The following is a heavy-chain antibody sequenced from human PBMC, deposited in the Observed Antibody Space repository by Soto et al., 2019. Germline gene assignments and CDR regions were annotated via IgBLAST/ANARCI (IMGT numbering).Heavy chain of an antibody. V-gene: IGHV3-7*05. J-gene: IGHJ4*02. CDR1: GFTFSSYW. CDR2: IRQDGSDK. CDR3: ASPQQWLGQRGDVDY. Sequence: EVQLVESGGGLVQPGGSLRLSCAASGFTFSSYWMSWVRQAPGKGLEWVAKIRQDGSDKYYVDSVKGRFTISRDNSKNSLYLQMNSLRAEDTAIYYCASPQQWLGQRGDVDYWGQGTLVTVSS. D-gene: IGHD6-19*01.